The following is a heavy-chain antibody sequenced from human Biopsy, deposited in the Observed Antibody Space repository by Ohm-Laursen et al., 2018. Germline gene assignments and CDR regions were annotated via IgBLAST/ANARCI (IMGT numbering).Heavy chain of an antibody. CDR3: ARAVAGTGGVFDS. CDR1: GHIFTSYY. D-gene: IGHD6-19*01. V-gene: IGHV1-46*01. J-gene: IGHJ4*02. CDR2: INPSGGSA. Sequence: ASVKVSCKTSGHIFTSYYIHWVRQAPGQGLEWMASINPSGGSATYAQRFQGRLIMTRDTSTSSIYMELSSLRSEDTAIYFCARAVAGTGGVFDSWGQGTLVTVSS.